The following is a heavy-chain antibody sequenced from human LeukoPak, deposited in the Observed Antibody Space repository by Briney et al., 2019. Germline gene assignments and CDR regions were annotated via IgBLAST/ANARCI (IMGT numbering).Heavy chain of an antibody. Sequence: PSETLSLTCTVSGDSIRSSYWSWIRQPPGKGLGWIGYIFYSGNINYNPSLKSRLTISIDTSKNQFSLKLSSVTAADTAVYYCARGWVKISGSCRQPSVLNWFDPWGQGTLVTVSS. D-gene: IGHD2-15*01. J-gene: IGHJ5*02. CDR2: IFYSGNI. V-gene: IGHV4-59*12. CDR1: GDSIRSSY. CDR3: ARGWVKISGSCRQPSVLNWFDP.